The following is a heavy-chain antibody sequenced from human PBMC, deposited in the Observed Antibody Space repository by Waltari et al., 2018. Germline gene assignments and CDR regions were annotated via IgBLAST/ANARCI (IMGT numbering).Heavy chain of an antibody. CDR1: GSSINSASY. CDR3: ARDPSPHASNWYFDF. CDR2: VYLSGSA. Sequence: QVQLQESGPGLLKPSEPLSLTCSVSGSSINSASYWAWIRQSPGKGLECLASVYLSGSAYYNPTLKSRLTISLNTFHNQCSRRLDSVTAADTAMYFCARDPSPHASNWYFDFWGRGTLVTVSS. D-gene: IGHD2-2*01. V-gene: IGHV4-38-2*02. J-gene: IGHJ2*01.